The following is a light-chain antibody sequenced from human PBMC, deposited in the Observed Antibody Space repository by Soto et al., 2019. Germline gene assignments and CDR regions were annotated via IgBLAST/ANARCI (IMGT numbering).Light chain of an antibody. CDR2: AAS. J-gene: IGKJ1*01. Sequence: MEVSRAPCARTSRGGATVTITCRASQSISSYLNWYQQKPGKAPKLLIFAASSLQSGVPSRFSGSRSGPDFTLTISSLKPEDFATYSCRHRSNIPPTFGQGTKVDIK. CDR1: QSISSY. CDR3: RHRSNIPPT. V-gene: IGKV1-39*01.